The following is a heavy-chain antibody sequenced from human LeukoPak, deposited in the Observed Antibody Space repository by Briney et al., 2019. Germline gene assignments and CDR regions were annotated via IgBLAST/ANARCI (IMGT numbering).Heavy chain of an antibody. D-gene: IGHD2-21*02. V-gene: IGHV4-39*01. Sequence: PSETLSLTCTVSGGSISSSSYYWGWIRQPPGKGLEWIGSIYYSGSTYYNPSLKSRVTISVDTSKNQFSLKLSSVTAADTAVYYCARHYGARIVVVTAIWYYFDYWGQGTLVTVSS. CDR3: ARHYGARIVVVTAIWYYFDY. J-gene: IGHJ4*02. CDR2: IYYSGST. CDR1: GGSISSSSYY.